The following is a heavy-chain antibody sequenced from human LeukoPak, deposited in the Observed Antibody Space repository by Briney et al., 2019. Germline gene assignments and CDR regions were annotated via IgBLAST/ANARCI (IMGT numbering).Heavy chain of an antibody. D-gene: IGHD5-24*01. CDR1: GFTFSSYW. V-gene: IGHV3-7*04. Sequence: PGGSLRLSCAASGFTFSSYWMNWARQAPGKGLEWVANIKQDASKKSYVDSVKGRFTISRDNAKNSLYLQMNSLRAEDTAIYYCTRVGYIDEGIDYWGQGTLVTVSS. CDR3: TRVGYIDEGIDY. CDR2: IKQDASKK. J-gene: IGHJ4*02.